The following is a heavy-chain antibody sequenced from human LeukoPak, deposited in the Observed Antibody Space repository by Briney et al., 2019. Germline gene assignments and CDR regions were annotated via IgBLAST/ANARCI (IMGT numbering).Heavy chain of an antibody. CDR2: ISGSGGST. CDR3: AKGVGRYCSSTSCYIFDY. V-gene: IGHV3-23*01. CDR1: GFTFNSYA. D-gene: IGHD2-2*02. J-gene: IGHJ4*02. Sequence: GGSLRLSCAVSGFTFNSYAMSWVRQAPGKGLEWVSAISGSGGSTYYADSVKGRFTISRDNSKNTLYLQMNSLRAEDTAVYYCAKGVGRYCSSTSCYIFDYWGQGTLVTVSS.